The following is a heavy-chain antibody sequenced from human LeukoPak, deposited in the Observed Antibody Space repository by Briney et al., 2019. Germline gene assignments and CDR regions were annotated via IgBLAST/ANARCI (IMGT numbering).Heavy chain of an antibody. J-gene: IGHJ6*02. CDR1: AGSISSYN. CDR3: AKLYSTAYYYGGNYYAMDV. D-gene: IGHD3-22*01. CDR2: IYYSGST. Sequence: SEALSLPCTVSAGSISSYNWSWMRQPPGPGLKWIGYIYYSGSTNYNPSLKSRVTISADTSKSQFSLKLTAVTAADTAVYYCAKLYSTAYYYGGNYYAMDVWGQGTTVTVSS. V-gene: IGHV4-59*12.